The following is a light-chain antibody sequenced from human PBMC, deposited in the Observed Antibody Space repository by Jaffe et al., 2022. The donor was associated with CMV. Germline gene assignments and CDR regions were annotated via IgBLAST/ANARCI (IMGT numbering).Light chain of an antibody. Sequence: EIVLTQSPGTLSLSPGERATLSCRASQSVNSNYLAWYQQRPGQAPRLLIYAASSRATGIPDRFSGSGSGTDFTLTISRLEPEDFAVYHCQHYGSSSTFGQGTKVEIK. V-gene: IGKV3-20*01. J-gene: IGKJ1*01. CDR3: QHYGSSST. CDR2: AAS. CDR1: QSVNSNY.